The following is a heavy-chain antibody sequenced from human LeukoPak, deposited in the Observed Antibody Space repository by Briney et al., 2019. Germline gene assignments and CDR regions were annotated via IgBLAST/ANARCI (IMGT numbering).Heavy chain of an antibody. V-gene: IGHV3-23*01. CDR2: ISGSVIST. J-gene: IGHJ4*02. CDR3: ANRGAEVGATVAPGDY. D-gene: IGHD1-26*01. CDR1: GFTFSSYA. Sequence: GGSLRLSCAASGFTFSSYAMSWVRQAPGKGLEWVSGISGSVISTYYADSVKGRFTISRDNSMNTLYLQMNSLRAEDTAVYYCANRGAEVGATVAPGDYWGQGTLVTVSS.